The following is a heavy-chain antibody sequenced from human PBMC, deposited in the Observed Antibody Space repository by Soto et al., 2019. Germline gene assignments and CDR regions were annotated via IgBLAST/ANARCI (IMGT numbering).Heavy chain of an antibody. V-gene: IGHV3-74*01. CDR3: GRGGSDSPRGMDV. D-gene: IGHD6-19*01. J-gene: IGHJ6*02. CDR1: GFTFSPYW. Sequence: EVQLAESGGGLVQPGGSLRLSCAASGFTFSPYWMHWVRQAPGKGLVWVSRINPDGSSTDYADSVKGRFTISRDNAKNTLYLQMNSLRAEDTAVYYCGRGGSDSPRGMDVCGQGTTVTVSS. CDR2: INPDGSST.